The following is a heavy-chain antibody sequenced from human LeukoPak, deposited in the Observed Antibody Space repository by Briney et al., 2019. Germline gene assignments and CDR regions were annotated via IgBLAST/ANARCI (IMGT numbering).Heavy chain of an antibody. V-gene: IGHV1-18*01. CDR1: GYTFTSYG. J-gene: IGHJ3*02. D-gene: IGHD2-2*01. Sequence: GASVKVSCKASGYTFTSYGISWVRQAPGQGLEWMGWNSAYNGNTNYAQKLQGRVTMTTDTSTSTAYMELRSLRSEDTAVYYCARDCSSADIVVVPAALDAFDIWGQGTMVTVSS. CDR3: ARDCSSADIVVVPAALDAFDI. CDR2: NSAYNGNT.